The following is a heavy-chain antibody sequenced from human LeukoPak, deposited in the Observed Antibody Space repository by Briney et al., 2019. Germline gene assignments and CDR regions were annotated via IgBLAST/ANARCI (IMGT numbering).Heavy chain of an antibody. J-gene: IGHJ4*02. CDR2: IKEDGSER. V-gene: IGHV3-7*01. Sequence: GGSLRLSCAASGFTFSLYWLSWVRQAPEKGLEWVANIKEDGSERYYVDSVKGRFTISRDNAKKSLYLQMNSLRVEDTAVYYCARDTFGSIDYWGQGILVTVSS. D-gene: IGHD2/OR15-2a*01. CDR3: ARDTFGSIDY. CDR1: GFTFSLYW.